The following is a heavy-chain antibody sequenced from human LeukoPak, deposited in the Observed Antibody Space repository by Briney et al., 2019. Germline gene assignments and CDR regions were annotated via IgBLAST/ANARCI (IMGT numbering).Heavy chain of an antibody. CDR1: GYTFTGYY. CDR2: INPNSGGT. Sequence: ASVKVSCKASGYTFTGYYMHWVRQAPGQGLEWMGWINPNSGGTNYAQKFQGRVTMTRDTSISTAYMELSRLRSDDTAVFYCARAQYNWNDGGAFDIWGQGTMVTVSS. D-gene: IGHD1-1*01. CDR3: ARAQYNWNDGGAFDI. V-gene: IGHV1-2*02. J-gene: IGHJ3*02.